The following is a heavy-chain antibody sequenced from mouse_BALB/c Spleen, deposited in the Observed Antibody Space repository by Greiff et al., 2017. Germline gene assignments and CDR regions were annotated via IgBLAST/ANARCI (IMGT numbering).Heavy chain of an antibody. CDR3: AREIYYDYDYAMDY. J-gene: IGHJ4*01. CDR2: IWAGGST. D-gene: IGHD2-4*01. V-gene: IGHV2-9*02. CDR1: GFSLTSYG. Sequence: QVQLKQSGPGLVAPSQSLSITCTVSGFSLTSYGVHWVRQPPGKGLEWLGVIWAGGSTNYNSALMSRLSISKDNSKSQVFLKMNRLQTDDTAMYYCAREIYYDYDYAMDYWGQGTSVTVSS.